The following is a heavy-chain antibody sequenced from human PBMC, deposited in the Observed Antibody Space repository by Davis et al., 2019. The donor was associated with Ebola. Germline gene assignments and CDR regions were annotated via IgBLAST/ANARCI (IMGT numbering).Heavy chain of an antibody. D-gene: IGHD5-18*01. V-gene: IGHV3-53*01. CDR1: GFTVSSNY. CDR2: IYSDGST. CDR3: ARAQITVMGFDP. Sequence: GGSLRLSCAASGFTVSSNYMSWVRQAPGKGLEWVSVIYSDGSTYYADPVKGRFTISRDNSRNTLYLQMNSLRAEDTAVYYCARAQITVMGFDPWGQGTLVTVSS. J-gene: IGHJ5*02.